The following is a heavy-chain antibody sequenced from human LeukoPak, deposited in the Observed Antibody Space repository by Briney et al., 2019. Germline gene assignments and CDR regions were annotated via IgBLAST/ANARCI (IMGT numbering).Heavy chain of an antibody. D-gene: IGHD3-10*01. V-gene: IGHV3-48*01. Sequence: YISSSSSTIYYADSVKGRFTISRDNAKNSLYLQMNSLRAEDTAVYYCASYCSGIPYGFDYWGQGTLVTVSS. CDR2: ISSSSSTI. CDR3: ASYCSGIPYGFDY. J-gene: IGHJ4*02.